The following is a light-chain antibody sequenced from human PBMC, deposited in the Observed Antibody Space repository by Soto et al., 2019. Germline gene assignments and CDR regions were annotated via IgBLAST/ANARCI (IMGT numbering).Light chain of an antibody. CDR2: LEGSGSY. Sequence: QSVLTQSSSASASLGSSVKLTCTLSSGHSSYIIAWHQQQPGKAPRYLMKLEGSGSYNKGSGVPDRFSGSSSGADRYLTISNLQFEDEADYYCQSHDSSLNSWVFGGGTKVTVL. CDR3: QSHDSSLNSWV. CDR1: SGHSSYI. J-gene: IGLJ3*02. V-gene: IGLV4-60*02.